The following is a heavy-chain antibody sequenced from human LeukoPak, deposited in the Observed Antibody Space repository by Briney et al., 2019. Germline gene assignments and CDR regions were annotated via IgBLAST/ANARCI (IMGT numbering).Heavy chain of an antibody. CDR1: EFSVGSNY. CDR2: IYSGGST. CDR3: ARELVTTLGDWFDP. D-gene: IGHD4-23*01. V-gene: IGHV3-66*01. Sequence: GGSLRLSCAASEFSVGSNYMTWVRQAPGKGLEWVSLIYSGGSTYYADSVKGRFTISRDNSKNTLYLQMNSLRAEDTAVYYCARELVTTLGDWFDPWGQGTLVTVSS. J-gene: IGHJ5*02.